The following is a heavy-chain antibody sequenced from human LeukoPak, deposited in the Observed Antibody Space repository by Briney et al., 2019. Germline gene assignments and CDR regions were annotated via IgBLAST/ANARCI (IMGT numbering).Heavy chain of an antibody. J-gene: IGHJ4*02. CDR1: LLTFSRYA. V-gene: IGHV3-23*01. D-gene: IGHD6-13*01. CDR2: ISGAGGST. CDR3: SKGLGIAPAGRFDY. Sequence: GGSLRLSRTASLLTFSRYAMSWVRQAPGKGLEWVSAISGAGGSTYYADSLKGGFTISRDNSKNTLYLQMHSLRAEDTALYYCSKGLGIAPAGRFDYWGEGTLVTVSS.